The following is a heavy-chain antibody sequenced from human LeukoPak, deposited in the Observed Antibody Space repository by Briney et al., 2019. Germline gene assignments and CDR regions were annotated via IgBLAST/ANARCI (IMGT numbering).Heavy chain of an antibody. J-gene: IGHJ4*02. D-gene: IGHD3-22*01. CDR2: IIPIFGTT. CDR1: GATFSSYA. Sequence: ASVKVSCKASGATFSSYAISWVRQAPGQGLEWMAGIIPIFGTTNYAQKFQGRVTITTDESTSTAYMELSSLRSEDTAVYYCARSEGKYYYDSRAYYFDYWGQGTLVTVSS. V-gene: IGHV1-69*05. CDR3: ARSEGKYYYDSRAYYFDY.